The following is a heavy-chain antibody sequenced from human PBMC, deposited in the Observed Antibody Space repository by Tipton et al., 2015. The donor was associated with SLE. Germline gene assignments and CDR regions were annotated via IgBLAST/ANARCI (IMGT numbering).Heavy chain of an antibody. Sequence: TLSLNCTVSGGSISSSSYYWGWIRQPPGKGLEWIGNIFYTGSSYYNPSLKSRVTISVDTSKNQFALKLGSVIAAETAVYYCARRWSPDYDFWSGYWYYFEYGGQGAMVTVAS. J-gene: IGHJ4*02. CDR2: IFYTGSS. D-gene: IGHD3-3*01. CDR1: GGSISSSSYY. V-gene: IGHV4-39*01. CDR3: ARRWSPDYDFWSGYWYYFEY.